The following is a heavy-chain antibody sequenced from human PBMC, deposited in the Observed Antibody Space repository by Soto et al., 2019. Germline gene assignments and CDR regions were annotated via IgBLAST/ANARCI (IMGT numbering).Heavy chain of an antibody. CDR1: GFTFSSYG. J-gene: IGHJ5*02. V-gene: IGHV3-30*03. Sequence: QVQLVESGGGVVQPGRSLRLSCAASGFTFSSYGMHWVRQAPGKGLEWVAVISYDGSNKYYADSVKGRFTISRDNSKNTQYPQMNSLRAEDTAVYYCSIDAAWVYVSAINWVDPWGQGTLVTVSS. CDR3: SIDAAWVYVSAINWVDP. CDR2: ISYDGSNK. D-gene: IGHD3-10*01.